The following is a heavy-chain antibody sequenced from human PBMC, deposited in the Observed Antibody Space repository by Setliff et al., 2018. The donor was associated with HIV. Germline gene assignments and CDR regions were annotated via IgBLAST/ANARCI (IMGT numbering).Heavy chain of an antibody. V-gene: IGHV4-31*11. CDR1: GDSITRGGYY. D-gene: IGHD2-15*01. Sequence: PSETLSLTCAVSGDSITRGGYYWSWIRQFAGKGLEWIADIYYSGRTNNNPSLKSRLTVSIDTSKDHLSLKLTSMTAADTAMYFCARGKDPGLYFDNWRQVMLVTVSS. J-gene: IGHJ4*02. CDR3: ARGKDPGLYFDN. CDR2: IYYSGRT.